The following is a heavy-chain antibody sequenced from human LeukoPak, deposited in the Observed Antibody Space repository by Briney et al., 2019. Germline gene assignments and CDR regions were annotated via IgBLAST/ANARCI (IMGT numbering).Heavy chain of an antibody. CDR3: ARSPGGRQQFNFDY. V-gene: IGHV1-69*05. J-gene: IGHJ4*02. D-gene: IGHD6-13*01. Sequence: SVKVSCKASGGTFSSCAISWVRQAPGQGLEWMGGIIPIFGTANYAQKFQGRVTITTDESTSTAYMELSSLRSEDTAVYYCARSPGGRQQFNFDYWGQGTLVTVSS. CDR2: IIPIFGTA. CDR1: GGTFSSCA.